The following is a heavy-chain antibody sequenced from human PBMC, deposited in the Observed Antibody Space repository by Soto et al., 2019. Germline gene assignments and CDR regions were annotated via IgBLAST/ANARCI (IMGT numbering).Heavy chain of an antibody. J-gene: IGHJ3*02. D-gene: IGHD2-2*01. CDR2: ISSSGSTI. CDR1: GFTFSDYY. CDR3: ARDQGNVPAAAIGVLAFDI. Sequence: QVQLVESGGGLVKPGGSLRLSCAASGFTFSDYYMSWIRQAPGKGLEWVSYISSSGSTIYYADSVKGRFTISRDNAKNSLYMKMNSLRAEDTAVYYCARDQGNVPAAAIGVLAFDIWGQGTMVTVSS. V-gene: IGHV3-11*01.